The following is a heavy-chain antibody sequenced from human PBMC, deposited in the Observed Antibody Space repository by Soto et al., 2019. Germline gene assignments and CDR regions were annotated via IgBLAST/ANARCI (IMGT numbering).Heavy chain of an antibody. Sequence: PGGSLRLSCAASGFTFSSYGVHWVRQAPGKGLEWVAVISYDGTNKFYADSVKGRFTISRDNSKSTLYVQMNSLRAEDTAVYYCAKGEYSSSYGMDVWGQGTTVTVSS. CDR2: ISYDGTNK. J-gene: IGHJ6*02. V-gene: IGHV3-30*18. CDR3: AKGEYSSSYGMDV. CDR1: GFTFSSYG. D-gene: IGHD6-6*01.